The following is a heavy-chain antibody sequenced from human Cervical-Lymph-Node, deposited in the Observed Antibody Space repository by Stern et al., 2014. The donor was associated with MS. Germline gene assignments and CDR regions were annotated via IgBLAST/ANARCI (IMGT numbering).Heavy chain of an antibody. D-gene: IGHD6-6*01. J-gene: IGHJ4*02. Sequence: QVQLQESGPGLVKPSETLSLTCPVSGADVSSGSYHWSWIRQPPGKALEWIGHIYYRGSTKYNPSLKSRGTISVDTSKNQFSLKLSSVTAVYKAIYYCARFDSSFLYNFDFWGQGTLVTVSS. V-gene: IGHV4-61*01. CDR1: GADVSSGSYH. CDR3: ARFDSSFLYNFDF. CDR2: IYYRGST.